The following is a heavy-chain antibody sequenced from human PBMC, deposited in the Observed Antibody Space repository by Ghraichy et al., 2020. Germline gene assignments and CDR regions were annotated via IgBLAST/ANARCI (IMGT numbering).Heavy chain of an antibody. CDR2: ISSSGSTI. Sequence: GGSLRLSCAASEFTFSDYYMSWIRQAPGKGLEWVSYISSSGSTIYYADSVKGRFTISRDNAKNSLYLQMNSLRAEDTAVYYCARSIVATGWYMDVWGKGTTVTVSS. J-gene: IGHJ6*03. CDR3: ARSIVATGWYMDV. D-gene: IGHD5-12*01. V-gene: IGHV3-11*01. CDR1: EFTFSDYY.